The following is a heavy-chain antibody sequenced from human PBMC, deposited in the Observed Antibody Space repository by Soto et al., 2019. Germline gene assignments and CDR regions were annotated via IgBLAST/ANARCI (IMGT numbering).Heavy chain of an antibody. V-gene: IGHV1-18*04. CDR2: ISAYNGNT. J-gene: IGHJ4*02. CDR1: GYTFTSYG. CDR3: ATDPLLQWLTHFDY. D-gene: IGHD6-19*01. Sequence: ASVKVSCKASGYTFTSYGISWVRQAPGQGLEWMGWISAYNGNTNYAQKLQGRVTMTTDTSTSTAYMELRSLRSDDTAVYYCATDPLLQWLTHFDYWGQGTLVTVS.